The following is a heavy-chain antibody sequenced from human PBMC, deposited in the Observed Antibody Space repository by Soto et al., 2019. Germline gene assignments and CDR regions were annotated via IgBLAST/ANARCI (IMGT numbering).Heavy chain of an antibody. D-gene: IGHD5-12*01. CDR3: ARDRNGGYGGFDY. J-gene: IGHJ4*02. CDR2: SYYSGST. CDR1: GGSISSGGYY. V-gene: IGHV4-31*03. Sequence: QVQLQESGPGLVKPSQTLSLTCTVSGGSISSGGYYWSWIRQHPGKGLEWIGYSYYSGSTYYNPALKRRVTISVDTSKIQFSLKLSSVTAADTAVYYCARDRNGGYGGFDYWGQGTLVTVSS.